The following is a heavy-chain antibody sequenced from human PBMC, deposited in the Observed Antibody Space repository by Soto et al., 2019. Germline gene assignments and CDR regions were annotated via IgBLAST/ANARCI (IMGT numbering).Heavy chain of an antibody. CDR1: AGIPSPSEHGVY. V-gene: IGHV4-31*03. CDR3: ASGHDAYKVRY. Sequence: SETLSHTYTVSAGIPSPSEHGVYRTWIGQLPGKGLEWIGYIYYTGNTYYNPSLKSRPTISIDTSENQFSLKLTSVTAADTAVYFCASGHDAYKVRYWGQGTLVTVS. J-gene: IGHJ4*02. CDR2: IYYTGNT. D-gene: IGHD1-1*01.